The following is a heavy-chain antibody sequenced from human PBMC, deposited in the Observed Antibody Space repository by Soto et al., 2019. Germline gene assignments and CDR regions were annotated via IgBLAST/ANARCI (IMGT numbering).Heavy chain of an antibody. J-gene: IGHJ6*02. Sequence: SETLSLTCAVYGGSFSGYYWNWIRQPPGKGLEWIGEINHSGSTDYNPSLKSRVTISVDTSKNQFLLKLTSVTAADTAVYYCARAKATAATFRDYYYGMDVWGQGTTVTVSS. D-gene: IGHD6-13*01. V-gene: IGHV4-34*01. CDR1: GGSFSGYY. CDR3: ARAKATAATFRDYYYGMDV. CDR2: INHSGST.